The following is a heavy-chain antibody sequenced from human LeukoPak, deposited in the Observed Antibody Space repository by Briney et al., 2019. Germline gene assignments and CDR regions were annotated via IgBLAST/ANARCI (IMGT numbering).Heavy chain of an antibody. Sequence: PGGSLRLSCAASGFTFSDYYMSWIRQAPGKGLEWVSAISGSGGSTYYADSVKGRFTISRDNSKNTLYLQMNSLRAEDTAVYYCAKTSSGWYFDYWGQGTLVTVSS. CDR2: ISGSGGST. D-gene: IGHD6-19*01. CDR1: GFTFSDYY. V-gene: IGHV3-23*01. CDR3: AKTSSGWYFDY. J-gene: IGHJ4*02.